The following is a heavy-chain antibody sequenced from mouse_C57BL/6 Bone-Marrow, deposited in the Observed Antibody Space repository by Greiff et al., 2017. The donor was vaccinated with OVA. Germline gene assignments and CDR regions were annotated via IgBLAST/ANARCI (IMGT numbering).Heavy chain of an antibody. D-gene: IGHD1-1*01. CDR3: ARDRSYYYGSREFAY. V-gene: IGHV5-4*01. J-gene: IGHJ3*01. Sequence: EVQLVESGGGLVKPGGSLKLSCAASGFTFSSYAMSWVRQTPEKRLEWVATISAGGSYTYYPDNVKGRFTLTRDNAKNNLYLQMSHLQSEDTAMYYCARDRSYYYGSREFAYWGQGTLVTVSA. CDR1: GFTFSSYA. CDR2: ISAGGSYT.